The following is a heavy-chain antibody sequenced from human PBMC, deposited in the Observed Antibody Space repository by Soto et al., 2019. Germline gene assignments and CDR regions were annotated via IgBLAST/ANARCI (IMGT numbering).Heavy chain of an antibody. D-gene: IGHD3-22*01. CDR1: GYTFTSYG. J-gene: IGHJ4*02. V-gene: IGHV1-18*04. Sequence: ASVKVSCKASGYTFTSYGISWVRQAPGQGLEWMGWISAYNGNTNNAQKHQGRVTKTTETSTSTAYRERSSLRSDDTAAYYCASPSYYDSSGYSLQGFAYWGQGTPVTVSS. CDR3: ASPSYYDSSGYSLQGFAY. CDR2: ISAYNGNT.